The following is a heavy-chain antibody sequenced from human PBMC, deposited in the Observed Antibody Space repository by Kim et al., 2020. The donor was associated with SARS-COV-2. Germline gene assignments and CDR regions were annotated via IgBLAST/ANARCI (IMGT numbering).Heavy chain of an antibody. D-gene: IGHD3-10*01. Sequence: SETLSLTCAVSGGSISSSNWWSWVRQPPGKGLEWIGEIYHSGSTNYNPSLKSRVTISVDKSKNQFSLKLSSVTAADTAVYYCARVRVRGSDSYYYYGMDVWGQGTTVTVSS. V-gene: IGHV4-4*02. CDR1: GGSISSSNW. CDR3: ARVRVRGSDSYYYYGMDV. J-gene: IGHJ6*02. CDR2: IYHSGST.